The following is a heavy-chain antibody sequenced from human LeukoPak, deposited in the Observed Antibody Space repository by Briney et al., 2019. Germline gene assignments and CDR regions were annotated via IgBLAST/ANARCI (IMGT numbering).Heavy chain of an antibody. J-gene: IGHJ4*02. Sequence: GGSLRLSCAASGFTFGSYSMNWVRQAPGKGLEWVSSISTTSDYIYYADSLKGRLTISRDNAKNSLYLQMNSLRAEDTAVYYCARGGIYSQGFDYWGQGTLVTVFS. CDR1: GFTFGSYS. CDR3: ARGGIYSQGFDY. D-gene: IGHD6-13*01. CDR2: ISTTSDYI. V-gene: IGHV3-21*01.